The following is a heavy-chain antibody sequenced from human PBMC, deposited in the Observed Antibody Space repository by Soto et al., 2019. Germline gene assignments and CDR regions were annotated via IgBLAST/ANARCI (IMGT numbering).Heavy chain of an antibody. CDR3: ARSPGVFDY. J-gene: IGHJ4*02. Sequence: QVQLVQSGAEVKKPGSSVKVSCKASGGTFSSLAISWVRQAPGQGLEWMGGLVPVFGTANYAQKFQGRVTITADTSTSTSYMELGSLRSEDTAVYYCARSPGVFDYWGQGTLLTVSS. D-gene: IGHD3-10*01. CDR2: LVPVFGTA. CDR1: GGTFSSLA. V-gene: IGHV1-69*06.